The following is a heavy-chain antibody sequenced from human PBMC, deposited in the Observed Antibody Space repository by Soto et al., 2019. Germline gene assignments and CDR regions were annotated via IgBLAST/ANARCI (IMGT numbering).Heavy chain of an antibody. Sequence: ASVKVSCKASGYTFTSYAMHWVRQAPGQRLEWMGWINAGNGNTKYSQKFQGRVTITRDTSASTAYMELSSLRSEDTAVYYCAREFDDSSGYYGWSGQYFDYWGQGTLVTVSS. CDR3: AREFDDSSGYYGWSGQYFDY. D-gene: IGHD3-22*01. V-gene: IGHV1-3*01. J-gene: IGHJ4*02. CDR1: GYTFTSYA. CDR2: INAGNGNT.